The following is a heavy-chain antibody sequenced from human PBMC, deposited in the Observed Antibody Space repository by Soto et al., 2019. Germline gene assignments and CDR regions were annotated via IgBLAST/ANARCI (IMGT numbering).Heavy chain of an antibody. J-gene: IGHJ6*02. CDR3: AREAPMDV. CDR1: GCTVSSKY. Sequence: GGSLSLSCAAAGCTVSSKYMSWVRQAPGKGLEWVSVIWSAGLIYYADSVRGRFTISRDISKNILYLEMTSLRADDTAVYYCAREAPMDVWGQGTTVTVSS. CDR2: IWSAGLI. V-gene: IGHV3-53*01.